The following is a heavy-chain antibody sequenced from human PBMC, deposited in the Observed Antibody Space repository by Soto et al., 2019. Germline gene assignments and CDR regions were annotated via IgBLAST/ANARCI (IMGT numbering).Heavy chain of an antibody. CDR2: INWHDDK. V-gene: IGHV2-5*01. Sequence: QITLKESGRTLVKPTQTLTLTCTVSGFSLSSTGVGVGWIRQPPGKALEWLALINWHDDKDYSPSLKSRLTITKDTSKNQVVLTMTNMDPVDTATYYCVHRDGYTAHFDYWGQGTLVTVSS. J-gene: IGHJ4*02. D-gene: IGHD5-12*01. CDR1: GFSLSSTGVG. CDR3: VHRDGYTAHFDY.